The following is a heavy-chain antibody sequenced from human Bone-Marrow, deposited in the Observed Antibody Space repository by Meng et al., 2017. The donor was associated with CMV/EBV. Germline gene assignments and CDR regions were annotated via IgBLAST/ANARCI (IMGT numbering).Heavy chain of an antibody. D-gene: IGHD4-23*01. Sequence: GESLKISCAASGFTISSYAMSWVRQAPGKGLEWVSAISGSGGSTYYADSVKGRFTISRDNSKNTLYLQINSRRAEDTAVYYCAKVFQSAVVETRYWGQGTMVTVSS. V-gene: IGHV3-23*01. CDR3: AKVFQSAVVETRY. J-gene: IGHJ4*02. CDR1: GFTISSYA. CDR2: ISGSGGST.